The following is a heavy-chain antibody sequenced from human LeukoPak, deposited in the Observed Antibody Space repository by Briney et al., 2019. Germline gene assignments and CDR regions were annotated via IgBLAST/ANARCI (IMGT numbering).Heavy chain of an antibody. CDR1: GFTFSSYA. CDR2: ISGSGGSK. V-gene: IGHV3-23*01. CDR3: AKNGDRGAFCSGGTCYPYYYYYMDV. D-gene: IGHD2-15*01. Sequence: GSLRLSCAASGFTFSSYAMSWVRQAPGKGLEWVSAISGSGGSKYYADSVKGRFTISRDNSKNTLYLQMNSLRAEDTAVYYCAKNGDRGAFCSGGTCYPYYYYYMDVWGKGTTVTISS. J-gene: IGHJ6*03.